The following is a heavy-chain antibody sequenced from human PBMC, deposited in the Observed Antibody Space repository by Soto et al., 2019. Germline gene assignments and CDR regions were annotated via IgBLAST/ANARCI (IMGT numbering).Heavy chain of an antibody. J-gene: IGHJ4*02. V-gene: IGHV3-23*01. CDR2: IRGSGGST. CDR1: GFTFNSYA. D-gene: IGHD3-10*01. Sequence: GSPRLSCAASGFTFNSYAMSWVRQAPGEGLEWVSAIRGSGGSTYYADSVKGRFTISRDNSKNTLYLQMNSLRAEDTAVYYCAKWSGRRLLRFGPAYWGQGTLVTVSS. CDR3: AKWSGRRLLRFGPAY.